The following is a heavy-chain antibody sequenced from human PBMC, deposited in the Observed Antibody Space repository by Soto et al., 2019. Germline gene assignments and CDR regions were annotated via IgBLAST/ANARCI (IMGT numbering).Heavy chain of an antibody. CDR1: GFTFGDFG. Sequence: GGSLRLSCTGSGFTFGDFGMTWVRQAPGKGLEWVGFIRSKGYGGTTEYAASVKGRLTISRDSAKNSLYLQMNSLRDEDTAVYFCARNVDLWGQGTMVTVSS. CDR3: ARNVDL. J-gene: IGHJ3*01. V-gene: IGHV3-49*04. CDR2: IRSKGYGGTT. D-gene: IGHD2-21*01.